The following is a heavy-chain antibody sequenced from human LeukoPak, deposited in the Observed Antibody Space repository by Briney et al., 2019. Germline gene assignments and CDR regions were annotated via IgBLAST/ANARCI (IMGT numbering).Heavy chain of an antibody. CDR1: GFTFSSYG. J-gene: IGHJ4*02. Sequence: GGSLRLSCAASGFTFSSYGMHWVRQAPGKGLEWVAVIWYDGSNKYYADSVKGRFTISRDNSKNTLYLQMNSLRAEDTAVYYCARDGYLGYCSGGSCNLYFDYWGQGTLVTVSS. D-gene: IGHD2-15*01. CDR2: IWYDGSNK. V-gene: IGHV3-33*01. CDR3: ARDGYLGYCSGGSCNLYFDY.